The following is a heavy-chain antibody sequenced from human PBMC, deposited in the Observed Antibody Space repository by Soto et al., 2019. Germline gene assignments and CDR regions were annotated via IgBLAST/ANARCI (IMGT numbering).Heavy chain of an antibody. CDR3: THHGYYSYGMDV. V-gene: IGHV2-5*02. CDR1: GFSLSTSGVG. Sequence: QITLKESGPTLVKPTQTLTLTCTFSGFSLSTSGVGVGWIRQPPGKALEWLALIFWDDDKRYSPSLKSRLTITKATSKNQVVLTMTNMDPVDAATYYCTHHGYYSYGMDVWGQGTTVTVSS. J-gene: IGHJ6*02. CDR2: IFWDDDK.